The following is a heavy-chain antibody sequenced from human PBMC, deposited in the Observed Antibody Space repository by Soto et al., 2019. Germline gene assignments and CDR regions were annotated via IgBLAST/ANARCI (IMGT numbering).Heavy chain of an antibody. CDR1: GFTFSSYS. D-gene: IGHD4-4*01. J-gene: IGHJ4*02. CDR2: ISGSGQTT. V-gene: IGHV3-23*01. CDR3: AKSRGDSWTTYFFDY. Sequence: EVQLLESGGGSVQPGGSLILSCAASGFTFSSYSLSSLRQAPGKGLEWVSGISGSGQTTHYRDSVKGRFTISRDNFRNTLYLQVNSLRADDTAVYFCAKSRGDSWTTYFFDYWGQGALVTVSS.